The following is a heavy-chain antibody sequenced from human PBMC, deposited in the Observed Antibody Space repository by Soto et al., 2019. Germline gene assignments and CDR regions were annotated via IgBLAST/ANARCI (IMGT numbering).Heavy chain of an antibody. D-gene: IGHD3-22*01. CDR2: IFYSGST. J-gene: IGHJ2*01. CDR1: GGSISSSSYY. V-gene: IGHV4-39*01. CDR3: ARPMCYFDTTGSYHWYFDL. Sequence: SETLSLTCTVSGGSISSSSYYWGWIRQPPGKGLEWIGSIFYSGSTYYNPSLMSRVTISVDTSKNQFSLKLTSVTAADTAVYYCARPMCYFDTTGSYHWYFDLWGRGTAVTVSS.